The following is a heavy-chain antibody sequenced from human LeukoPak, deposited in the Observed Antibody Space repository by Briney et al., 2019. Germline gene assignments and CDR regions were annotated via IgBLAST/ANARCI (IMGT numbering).Heavy chain of an antibody. CDR2: IKQDGSEK. J-gene: IGHJ6*02. CDR3: AREPLGWPSYYYGMDV. Sequence: GGSLRLSCAASGFTFSSYWMSWVRQAPGKGLEWVANIKQDGSEKYYVDSVKGRFTISRDNAKNSLYLQMNSLGAEDTAVYYCAREPLGWPSYYYGMDVWGQGTTVTVS. CDR1: GFTFSSYW. D-gene: IGHD3-3*01. V-gene: IGHV3-7*01.